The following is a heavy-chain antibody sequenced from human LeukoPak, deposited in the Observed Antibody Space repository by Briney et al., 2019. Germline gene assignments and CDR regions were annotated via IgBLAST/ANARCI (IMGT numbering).Heavy chain of an antibody. CDR3: ARDLQTGLAFDA. CDR1: GFTFSNYW. D-gene: IGHD7-27*01. CDR2: IKPDGGET. J-gene: IGHJ3*01. V-gene: IGHV3-7*01. Sequence: PGGSLRLSCAASGFTFSNYWMSWGRQAPGKGLEWVANIKPDGGETYYVDSVMGRFTISRDNAANSLFLRMNSLRVEDTAVYYCARDLQTGLAFDAWGQGTVVAVSS.